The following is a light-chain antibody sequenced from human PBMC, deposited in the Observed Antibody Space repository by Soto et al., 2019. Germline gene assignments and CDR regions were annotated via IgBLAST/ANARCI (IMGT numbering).Light chain of an antibody. CDR1: QTINNN. CDR3: QQYNNWPPYT. J-gene: IGKJ2*01. CDR2: GVS. V-gene: IGKV3-15*01. Sequence: VMTQAPATLSVSPGERATLSCRASQTINNNVAWYQLKDGQVPRLLIYGVSTRATGIPARFSGSGSETEFTLTISSLQSEDFAVYYCQQYNNWPPYTFGQGTKVDIK.